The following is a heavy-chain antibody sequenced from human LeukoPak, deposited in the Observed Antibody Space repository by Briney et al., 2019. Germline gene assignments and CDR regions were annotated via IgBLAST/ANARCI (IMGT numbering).Heavy chain of an antibody. CDR3: ARVGCSGTSCYGGFYYFDY. CDR1: GGSISSSSHY. V-gene: IGHV4-39*07. D-gene: IGHD2-2*01. CDR2: IYYGGRT. Sequence: SETLYLTCTVSGGSISSSSHYWGWIRQPPGKGLEWIGSIYYGGRTYYNPSLKSRVTISVDTAKNQFSLHLSSVTAADTAVYYCARVGCSGTSCYGGFYYFDYWGQGALVTVSS. J-gene: IGHJ4*02.